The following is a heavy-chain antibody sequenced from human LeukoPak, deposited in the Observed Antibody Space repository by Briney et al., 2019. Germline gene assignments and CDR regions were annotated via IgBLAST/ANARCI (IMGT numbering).Heavy chain of an antibody. CDR3: TTYNSGSFGY. CDR1: GFTFNNAW. V-gene: IGHV3-15*01. J-gene: IGHJ4*02. Sequence: GGSLRLSCVASGFTFNNAWMSWVRQAPGKGLEWVGRIYMKTDGGTTDYPAPVKGRFTISRDDSKNTLYLRMDSLQTEDTAVYYCTTYNSGSFGYWGQGTLVTVSS. D-gene: IGHD3-10*01. CDR2: IYMKTDGGTT.